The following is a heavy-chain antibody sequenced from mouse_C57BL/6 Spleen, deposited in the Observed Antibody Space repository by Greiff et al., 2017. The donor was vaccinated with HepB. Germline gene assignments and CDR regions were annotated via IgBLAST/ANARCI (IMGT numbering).Heavy chain of an antibody. Sequence: QVQLQQPGAELVRPGTSVKLSCKASGYTFTSYWMHWVKQRPGQGLEWIGVIDPSDSYTNYNQKFKGKATLTVDTSSSTAYIQLSSLTSEDSAVYYCARPGTVVATPDWFAYWGQGTLVTVSA. CDR2: IDPSDSYT. D-gene: IGHD1-1*01. CDR1: GYTFTSYW. V-gene: IGHV1-59*01. CDR3: ARPGTVVATPDWFAY. J-gene: IGHJ3*01.